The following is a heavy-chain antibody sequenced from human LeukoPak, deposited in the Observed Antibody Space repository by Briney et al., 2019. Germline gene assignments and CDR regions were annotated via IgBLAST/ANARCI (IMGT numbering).Heavy chain of an antibody. D-gene: IGHD6-13*01. CDR2: INTNTGNP. V-gene: IGHV7-4-1*02. CDR3: ATRPAIDSRNWFDP. CDR1: GYTFTTFS. J-gene: IGHJ5*02. Sequence: GASVKVSCKASGYTFTTFSINWVRQAPGQGLEWMGWINTNTGNPTYAQGFTGRFVFSLDTSVSTAYLQITSLKAEDTAVYYCATRPAIDSRNWFDPWGQGTLVTVSS.